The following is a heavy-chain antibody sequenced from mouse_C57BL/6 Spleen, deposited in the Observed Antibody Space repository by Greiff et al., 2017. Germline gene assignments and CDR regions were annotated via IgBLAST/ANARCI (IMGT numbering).Heavy chain of an antibody. CDR2: IDPETGGT. Sequence: VKLVESGAELVRPGASVTLSCKASGYTFTDYEMHWVKQTPVHGLEWIGAIDPETGGTAYNQKFKGKAILTADKSSSTAYMELRSLTSEDSAVYYCTLLRDAMDYWGQGTSVTVSS. CDR3: TLLRDAMDY. J-gene: IGHJ4*01. CDR1: GYTFTDYE. D-gene: IGHD2-1*01. V-gene: IGHV1-15*01.